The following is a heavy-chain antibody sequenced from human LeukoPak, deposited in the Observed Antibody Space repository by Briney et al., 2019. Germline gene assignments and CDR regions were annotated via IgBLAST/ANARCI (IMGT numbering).Heavy chain of an antibody. CDR2: INPNSGDT. D-gene: IGHD6-13*01. CDR1: GYTFNEYY. J-gene: IGHJ2*01. CDR3: ASVIAASGTRNWYFDL. V-gene: IGHV1-2*04. Sequence: ASVKVSCKASGYTFNEYYMHWVRQAPGQGIEWMGWINPNSGDTNYAQKFQGWVTMTRDTSISTAYMELSRLRSDDTAVYFCASVIAASGTRNWYFDLWVRGTLVTVSS.